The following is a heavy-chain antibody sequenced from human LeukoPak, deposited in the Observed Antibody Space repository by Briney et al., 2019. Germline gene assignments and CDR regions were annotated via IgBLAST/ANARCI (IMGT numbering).Heavy chain of an antibody. V-gene: IGHV4-39*07. CDR1: GGSISSSSYY. CDR3: ARSPDILTGENFDY. J-gene: IGHJ4*02. Sequence: SETLSLICTVSGGSISSSSYYWGWVRQPPGKGLEWIGSIYYSGSTYYNPSLKSRVTISVDTSKNQFSLKLSSVTAADTAVYYCARSPDILTGENFDYWGQGTLVTVSS. D-gene: IGHD3-9*01. CDR2: IYYSGST.